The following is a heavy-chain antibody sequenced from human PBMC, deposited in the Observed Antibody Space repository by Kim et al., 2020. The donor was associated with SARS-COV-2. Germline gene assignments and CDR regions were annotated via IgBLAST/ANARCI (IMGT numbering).Heavy chain of an antibody. CDR1: VFIFITYW. D-gene: IGHD2-2*01. J-gene: IGHJ6*03. V-gene: IGHV3-74*01. CDR2: VTSDGRRK. CDR3: ARPSSTSCPCYYMDV. Sequence: GGSLRLSCAASVFIFITYWIDWVLYVLEKLLVWVSRVTSDGRRKNYAATVKGRFTISRDHAKNTLYLQMNSLRAEDTAVYSCARPSSTSCPCYYMDVWGKGTTVTVSS.